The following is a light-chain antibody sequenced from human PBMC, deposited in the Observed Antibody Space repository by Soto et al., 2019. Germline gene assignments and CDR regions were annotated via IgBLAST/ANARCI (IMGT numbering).Light chain of an antibody. CDR3: QQAHSSTLT. J-gene: IGKJ4*01. Sequence: DIQMTQSPSTLSASVGDRVTITCRASHSISGWLAWYQQKPGKAPNLLIYKASTLESGGPSRVSGSGSGTDFTLTISTLQPDDFATYYCQQAHSSTLTIGGGTTV. V-gene: IGKV1-5*03. CDR2: KAS. CDR1: HSISGW.